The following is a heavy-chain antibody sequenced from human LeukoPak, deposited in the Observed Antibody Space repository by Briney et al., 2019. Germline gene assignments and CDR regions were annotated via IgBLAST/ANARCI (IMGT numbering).Heavy chain of an antibody. D-gene: IGHD6-13*01. CDR1: GGSTRNYY. J-gene: IGHJ4*02. Sequence: SETLSLTCTVSGGSTRNYYWSWIRQPAGKGLEWIGRMHSNGNSNYNPPLSGRLTLSLDTSKNEFSLRLYSVTAADTAVYYCARDGIVAAGTILDFWGQGTPVTVSS. CDR2: MHSNGNS. V-gene: IGHV4-4*07. CDR3: ARDGIVAAGTILDF.